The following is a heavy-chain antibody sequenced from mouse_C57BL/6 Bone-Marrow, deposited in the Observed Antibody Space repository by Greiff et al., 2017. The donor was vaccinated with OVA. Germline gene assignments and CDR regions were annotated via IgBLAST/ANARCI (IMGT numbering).Heavy chain of an antibody. CDR2: IDPANGNT. J-gene: IGHJ4*01. D-gene: IGHD1-1*01. CDR1: GFNIKNTY. CDR3: ARSAYYGSSSYYAMDY. Sequence: DVQLQESVAELVRPGASVKLSCTASGFNIKNTYMHWVKQRPEQGLEWIGRIDPANGNTKYAPKFQGKATITADTSSNTAYLQLSSLTSEDTAIYYCARSAYYGSSSYYAMDYWGQGTSVTVSS. V-gene: IGHV14-3*01.